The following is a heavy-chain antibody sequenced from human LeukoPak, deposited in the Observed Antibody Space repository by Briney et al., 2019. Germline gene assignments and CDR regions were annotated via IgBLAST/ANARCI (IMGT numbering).Heavy chain of an antibody. CDR2: IYDTGST. Sequence: SETLSLTCTVSGGSISSYYWSWIRQPPGKGLEWIGYIYDTGSTNYNPSLKNRVTISVDTSKKQFSLKLSSVTAADTAVYYCARHTSYTASYFYYYDMDVWGQGTTVTVSS. CDR3: ARHTSYTASYFYYYDMDV. J-gene: IGHJ6*02. CDR1: GGSISSYY. D-gene: IGHD2-21*02. V-gene: IGHV4-59*01.